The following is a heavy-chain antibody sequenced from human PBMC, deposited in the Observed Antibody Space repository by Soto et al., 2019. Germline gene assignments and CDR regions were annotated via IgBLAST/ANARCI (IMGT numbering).Heavy chain of an antibody. V-gene: IGHV2-70*01. J-gene: IGHJ6*02. CDR1: GFSLSTSGMC. Sequence: SGPTLVNPTQTLTLTCTFSGFSLSTSGMCVSWIRQPPGKALEWLALIDWDDDKYYSTSLKTRLTISKDTSKNQVVLTMTNMDPVDTATYYCARIVTSSYYYNGMDVWGQGTTVTVSS. CDR3: ARIVTSSYYYNGMDV. CDR2: IDWDDDK. D-gene: IGHD6-6*01.